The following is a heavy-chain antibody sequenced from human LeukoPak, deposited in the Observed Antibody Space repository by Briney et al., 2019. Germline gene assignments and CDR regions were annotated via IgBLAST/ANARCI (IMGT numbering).Heavy chain of an antibody. D-gene: IGHD2-2*01. CDR1: GYTFTSYD. CDR3: ASEVVVPAAPTCYYFDY. J-gene: IGHJ4*02. V-gene: IGHV1-8*01. CDR2: MNPNSGNT. Sequence: GASVKVSCKASGYTFTSYDINWVRQATGQGLEWMGWMNPNSGNTGYAQKFQGRVTMTRNTSISTAYMELSSLRSEDTAVYYCASEVVVPAAPTCYYFDYWGQGTPVTVSS.